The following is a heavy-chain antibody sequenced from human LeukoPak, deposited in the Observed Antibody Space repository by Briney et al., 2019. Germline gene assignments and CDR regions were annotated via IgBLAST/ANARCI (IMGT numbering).Heavy chain of an antibody. CDR2: VKQDGRER. D-gene: IGHD3-9*01. Sequence: GGSLRLSCRGSGFIYGNYWMSWVRQAPGEGLEWVVNVKQDGRERHYVVSVEGRFTISRDNTQNSVYLQMNDVRVEDTALYYCARAPHSYTSRYCDKPSDLWGQGTLVIVSS. CDR3: ARAPHSYTSRYCDKPSDL. V-gene: IGHV3-7*04. J-gene: IGHJ5*02. CDR1: GFIYGNYW.